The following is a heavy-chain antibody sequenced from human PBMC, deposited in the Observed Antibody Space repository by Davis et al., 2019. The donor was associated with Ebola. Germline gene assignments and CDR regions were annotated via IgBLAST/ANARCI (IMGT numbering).Heavy chain of an antibody. D-gene: IGHD3-10*01. J-gene: IGHJ5*02. Sequence: GSLRLSCAASGFTFSSYWMSWVRQPPGKGLEWIGYIYYSGSTNYNPSLKSRVTISVDTSKNQFSLKLSSVTAADTAVYYCARAVGRGAWFDPWGQGTLVTVSS. V-gene: IGHV4-59*12. CDR1: GFTFSSYW. CDR2: IYYSGST. CDR3: ARAVGRGAWFDP.